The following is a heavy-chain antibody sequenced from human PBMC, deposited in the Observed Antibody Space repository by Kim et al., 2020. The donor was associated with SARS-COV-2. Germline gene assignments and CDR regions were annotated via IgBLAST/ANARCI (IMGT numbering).Heavy chain of an antibody. D-gene: IGHD1-26*01. J-gene: IGHJ4*02. V-gene: IGHV3-30*02. Sequence: YAGSVKGRFTISRENSRNTLYLQMSSLGAEDTAVYYCAKAGGGGSYGLDYWGQGTLVTVSS. CDR3: AKAGGGGSYGLDY.